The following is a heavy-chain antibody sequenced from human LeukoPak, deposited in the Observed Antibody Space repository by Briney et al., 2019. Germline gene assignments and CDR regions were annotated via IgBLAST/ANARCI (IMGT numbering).Heavy chain of an antibody. D-gene: IGHD6-13*01. V-gene: IGHV4-61*02. J-gene: IGHJ6*02. Sequence: NPSETLSLTCTVSGGSISSGSYYWSWIRQPAGKGLEWIGRMYTSGSTNYNPSLKSRVTISVDTSKNQFSLKLSSVTAADTAVYYCARHGRSWYGMDVWGQGTTVTVSS. CDR3: ARHGRSWYGMDV. CDR2: MYTSGST. CDR1: GGSISSGSYY.